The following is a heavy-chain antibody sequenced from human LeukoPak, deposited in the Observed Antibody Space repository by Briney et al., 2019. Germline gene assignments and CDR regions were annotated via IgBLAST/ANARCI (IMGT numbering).Heavy chain of an antibody. CDR3: ARGGLDSNGYWTAFDI. V-gene: IGHV4-59*01. D-gene: IGHD3-22*01. CDR1: GGSISTYY. CDR2: IHYSGST. J-gene: IGHJ3*02. Sequence: PSETLSLTCAVFGGSISTYYWSWIPQPPGKGLEWTGYIHYSGSTNYNPSLKSRVTILVDTSKNQFSLRLSSVTAADTAVYYCARGGLDSNGYWTAFDIWGQGTMVTVSS.